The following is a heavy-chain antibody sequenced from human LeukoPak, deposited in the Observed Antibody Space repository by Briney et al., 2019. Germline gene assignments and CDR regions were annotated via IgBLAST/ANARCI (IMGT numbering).Heavy chain of an antibody. CDR2: IYYSGST. V-gene: IGHV4-59*12. Sequence: SETLSLTCTVSGGSISSYYWSWIRQPPGKGLEWIGYIYYSGSTNYNPSLKSRVTISVDTSKNQFSLKLSSVTAADTAVYYCARAAAAAGEKRIDYWGQGTLVTVSS. J-gene: IGHJ4*02. D-gene: IGHD6-13*01. CDR1: GGSISSYY. CDR3: ARAAAAAGEKRIDY.